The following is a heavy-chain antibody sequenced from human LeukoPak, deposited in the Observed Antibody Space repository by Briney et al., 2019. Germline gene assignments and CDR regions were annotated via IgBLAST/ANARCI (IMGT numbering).Heavy chain of an antibody. J-gene: IGHJ3*02. V-gene: IGHV4-39*07. CDR2: IYYSGCT. Sequence: NPSETLSLTCTVSGGSISSSSYYWGWIRQPPGKGLEWNGSIYYSGCTYYNPSLKSRVTISVDTSKNQFSLKLSSVTAADTAVYYWARDPRTYSGSYQNDAFDIWGQGTMVTVSS. CDR3: ARDPRTYSGSYQNDAFDI. D-gene: IGHD1-26*01. CDR1: GGSISSSSYY.